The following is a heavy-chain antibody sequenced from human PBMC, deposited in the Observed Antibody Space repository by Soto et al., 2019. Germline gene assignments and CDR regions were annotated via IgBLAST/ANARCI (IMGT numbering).Heavy chain of an antibody. CDR3: AVGYCSSTSCYRVGPFDY. D-gene: IGHD2-2*01. J-gene: IGHJ4*02. CDR1: GFTVSSNY. Sequence: GGCMRLSCAACGFTVSSNYMSWVRQDPGKGLEWVSVIYSGGSTHYADSVKGRFTISRDNSKNTLYLQMNSLRAEDTAVYYCAVGYCSSTSCYRVGPFDYWGQGTLVTVSS. V-gene: IGHV3-53*01. CDR2: IYSGGST.